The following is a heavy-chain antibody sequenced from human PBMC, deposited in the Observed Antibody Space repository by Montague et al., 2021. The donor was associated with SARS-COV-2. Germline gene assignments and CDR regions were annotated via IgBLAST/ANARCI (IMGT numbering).Heavy chain of an antibody. Sequence: SLRLSCAASGFTFSSYAMSWVRQAPGKGLEWVSAISGSGGSTYYSDSVXGRFTISRDNSKNTLYLQMNSLRAEDTAVYYCAKDPYYDFWSGYYFDYWGQGTLVTVSS. CDR3: AKDPYYDFWSGYYFDY. CDR2: ISGSGGST. CDR1: GFTFSSYA. D-gene: IGHD3-3*01. J-gene: IGHJ4*02. V-gene: IGHV3-23*01.